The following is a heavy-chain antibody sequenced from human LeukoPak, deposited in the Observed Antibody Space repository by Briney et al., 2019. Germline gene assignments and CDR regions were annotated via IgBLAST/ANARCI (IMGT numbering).Heavy chain of an antibody. CDR3: ARVGDSYYDSSALVY. J-gene: IGHJ4*02. V-gene: IGHV4-31*03. D-gene: IGHD3-22*01. CDR2: IYYSGST. CDR1: GGSISSGGYY. Sequence: SETLSLTCTVSGGSISSGGYYWSWIRQHPGKGLEWIGYIYYSGSTYYNPSLKSRVTISVDTSKNQFPLKLSSVTAADTAVYYCARVGDSYYDSSALVYWGQGTLVTVSS.